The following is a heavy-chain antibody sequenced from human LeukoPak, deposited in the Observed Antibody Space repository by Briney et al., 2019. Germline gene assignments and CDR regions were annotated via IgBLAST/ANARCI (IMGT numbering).Heavy chain of an antibody. V-gene: IGHV3-23*01. J-gene: IGHJ4*02. CDR2: ITRSGVTA. CDR1: GFTFSTYA. Sequence: GGSLRLSCAASGFTFSTYAMSWVRQAPGKGLEWVSVITRSGVTAHYADSVKGRFTISRDNSRNTLNLQMNSLRAEDTAVYYCAKAYNPNDRILELVDYWGQGTLVTVSA. CDR3: AKAYNPNDRILELVDY. D-gene: IGHD3-22*01.